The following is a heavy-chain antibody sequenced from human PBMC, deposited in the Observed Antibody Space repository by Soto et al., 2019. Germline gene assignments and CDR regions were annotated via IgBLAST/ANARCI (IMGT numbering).Heavy chain of an antibody. J-gene: IGHJ3*02. CDR1: GYTFTSYA. V-gene: IGHV1-3*05. CDR2: INAGNGNT. Sequence: QVQLVQSGAEEKKPGASVKVSCKASGYTFTSYAMHWVRQAPGQRLEWMGWINAGNGNTKYSQKFQGRVTITRDTPASTAYMELSSLRSEDTAVYYCARDQGVGATLAFDIWGQGTMVTVSS. D-gene: IGHD1-26*01. CDR3: ARDQGVGATLAFDI.